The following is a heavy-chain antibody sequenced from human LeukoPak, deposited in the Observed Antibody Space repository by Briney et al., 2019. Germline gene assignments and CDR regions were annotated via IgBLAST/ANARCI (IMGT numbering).Heavy chain of an antibody. V-gene: IGHV3-73*01. CDR1: GFTFSSYE. Sequence: GGSLRLSCAASGFTFSSYEMNWVRQASGKGLEWVGRIRSKANSYATAYAASVKGRFTISRDGSKNTAYLQMNSLKTEDTAVYYCEGTYDSSGYYYSYYYYYMDVWGKGTTVTVSS. CDR3: EGTYDSSGYYYSYYYYYMDV. D-gene: IGHD3-22*01. CDR2: IRSKANSYAT. J-gene: IGHJ6*03.